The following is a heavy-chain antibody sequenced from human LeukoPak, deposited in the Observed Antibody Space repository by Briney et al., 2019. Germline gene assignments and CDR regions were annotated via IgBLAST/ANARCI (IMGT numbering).Heavy chain of an antibody. CDR3: ARNRRFDSSGYYLEYFDY. CDR1: GGSVSIGSHY. V-gene: IGHV4-61*01. J-gene: IGHJ4*02. CDR2: VSYSGST. Sequence: SETLSLTCTVSGGSVSIGSHYWSWVRQPPGKGLEWIGYVSYSGSTNYNPSLKSRVTISVDTSKNQFSLKLSSVTAADTAVYYCARNRRFDSSGYYLEYFDYWGQGTLVTASS. D-gene: IGHD3-22*01.